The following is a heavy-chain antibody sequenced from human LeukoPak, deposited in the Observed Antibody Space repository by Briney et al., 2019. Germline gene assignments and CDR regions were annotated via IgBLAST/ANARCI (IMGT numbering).Heavy chain of an antibody. J-gene: IGHJ4*02. CDR3: ARETNYYGSGSYYNEGDFDY. D-gene: IGHD3-10*01. Sequence: GGSLRLSCAASGFTFSSYSMNWVRQAPGKGLEWISYITSSSSSMYYADSVKGRFTISRDNAKNSLYLQMNSVRAEDTAVYYCARETNYYGSGSYYNEGDFDYWGQGTLVTVSS. V-gene: IGHV3-48*04. CDR2: ITSSSSSM. CDR1: GFTFSSYS.